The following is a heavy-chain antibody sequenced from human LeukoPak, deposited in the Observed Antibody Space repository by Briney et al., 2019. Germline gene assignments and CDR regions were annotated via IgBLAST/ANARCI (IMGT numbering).Heavy chain of an antibody. CDR3: ARDLGYYDFWSGYSAIDY. CDR1: GYTFTSYG. CDR2: ISAYNGNT. J-gene: IGHJ4*02. V-gene: IGHV1-18*01. Sequence: ASVKVSCKASGYTFTSYGIIWVRQAPGQGLEWMGRISAYNGNTNYAQKLQGRVTMTTDTSTSTAYMELRSLRSDDTAVYYCARDLGYYDFWSGYSAIDYWGQGTLVTVSS. D-gene: IGHD3-3*01.